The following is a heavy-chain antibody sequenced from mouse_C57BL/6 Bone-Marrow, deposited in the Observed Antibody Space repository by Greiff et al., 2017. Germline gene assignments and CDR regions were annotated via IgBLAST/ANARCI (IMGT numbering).Heavy chain of an antibody. CDR1: GYTFTDYY. CDR2: IFPGSGST. J-gene: IGHJ4*01. V-gene: IGHV1-75*01. Sequence: QVQLQQSGPELVKPGASVKISCKASGYTFTDYYINWVKQRPGQGLEWIGWIFPGSGSTYYNEKFKGKATLTVDKSSSTAYVLLSSLTSEDSAVYFCAREGYFAYYAMDYWGQGTSVTVSS. D-gene: IGHD2-3*01. CDR3: AREGYFAYYAMDY.